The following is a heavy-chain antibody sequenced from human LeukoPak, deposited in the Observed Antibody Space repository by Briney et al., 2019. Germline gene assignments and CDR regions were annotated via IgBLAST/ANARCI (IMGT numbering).Heavy chain of an antibody. Sequence: GGSLRLSCAASGFTFSSYAMSWVRQAPGKGLEWVAYIQYDGSNEQYADSVKGRFSISRDSSKNILYLQMNSLRAEDTTIYYCAKDRCSNGIGCYYYYMDVWGKGTTVTISS. CDR3: AKDRCSNGIGCYYYYMDV. CDR2: IQYDGSNE. J-gene: IGHJ6*03. D-gene: IGHD2-8*01. CDR1: GFTFSSYA. V-gene: IGHV3-30*02.